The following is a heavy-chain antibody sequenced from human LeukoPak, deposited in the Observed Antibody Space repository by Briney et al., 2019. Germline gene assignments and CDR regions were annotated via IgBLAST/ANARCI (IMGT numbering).Heavy chain of an antibody. CDR1: GGSFSGYY. D-gene: IGHD3-3*01. V-gene: IGHV4-34*01. Sequence: SETLSLTCAVYGGSFSGYYWSWIRQPPGKGLEWIGEINHSGSTNYNPSLKSRVTISVDTSKNQFSLKLSSVPAAGTAVYYCASGPYDSPDPSYFDYWGQGTLVTVSS. J-gene: IGHJ4*02. CDR2: INHSGST. CDR3: ASGPYDSPDPSYFDY.